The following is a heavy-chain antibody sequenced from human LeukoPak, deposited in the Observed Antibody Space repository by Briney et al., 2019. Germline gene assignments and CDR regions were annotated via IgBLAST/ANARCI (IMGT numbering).Heavy chain of an antibody. D-gene: IGHD6-13*01. CDR2: INTHNGNK. Sequence: SVKVSCKMSDYTFSSDGFTWVRQAPGKGLEWMGWINTHNGNKNYAQKFQGRVTMTTDTSTNTAYMDLRSLTSDDTATYYCANRGQQLYDYWGQGTLVTVSS. CDR3: ANRGQQLYDY. V-gene: IGHV1-18*01. CDR1: DYTFSSDG. J-gene: IGHJ4*02.